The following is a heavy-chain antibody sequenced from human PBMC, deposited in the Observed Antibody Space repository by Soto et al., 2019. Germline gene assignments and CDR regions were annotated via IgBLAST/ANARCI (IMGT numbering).Heavy chain of an antibody. D-gene: IGHD6-13*01. CDR3: ARVLGQQLVHWFDP. V-gene: IGHV4-34*01. CDR2: INHSGST. CDR1: GGSFRGYY. J-gene: IGHJ5*02. Sequence: PSETLSLTCAVYGGSFRGYYWSWIRQPPGKGLEWIGEINHSGSTNYNPSLKSRVTISVDTSKNQFSLKLSSVTAADTAVYYCARVLGQQLVHWFDPWGQRTLVTVSS.